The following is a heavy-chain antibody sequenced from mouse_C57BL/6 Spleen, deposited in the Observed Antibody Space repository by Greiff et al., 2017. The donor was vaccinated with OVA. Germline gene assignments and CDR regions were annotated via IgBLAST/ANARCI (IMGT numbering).Heavy chain of an antibody. CDR1: GFSFTSYG. V-gene: IGHV2-6*03. D-gene: IGHD1-1*01. CDR2: IWSDGST. CDR3: ATNYDGSSYWYFDV. Sequence: VKLVESGPGLVAPSQSLSITCTVSGFSFTSYGVHWVRQPPGKGLEWLVVIWSDGSTTYNSALKSRLSISKDNSKSQVFLKMNSLQTDDTAMYYCATNYDGSSYWYFDVWGTGTTVTVSS. J-gene: IGHJ1*03.